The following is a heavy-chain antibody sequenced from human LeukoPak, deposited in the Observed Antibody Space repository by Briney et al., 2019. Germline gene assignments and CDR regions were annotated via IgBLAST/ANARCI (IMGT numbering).Heavy chain of an antibody. Sequence: SETLSLTCAVYGGSFSGYYWSWIRQPPGKGLEWIGEINHSGSTNYNPSLKSRVTISVDTSKNQFSLKLSSVTAADTAVYYCARGGGYCSSTSCHKPLGYGGQGTLVTVSS. CDR3: ARGGGYCSSTSCHKPLGY. CDR2: INHSGST. D-gene: IGHD2-2*02. V-gene: IGHV4-34*01. CDR1: GGSFSGYY. J-gene: IGHJ4*02.